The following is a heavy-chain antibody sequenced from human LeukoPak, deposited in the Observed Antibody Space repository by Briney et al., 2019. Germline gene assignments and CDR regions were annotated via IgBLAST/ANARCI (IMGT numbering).Heavy chain of an antibody. V-gene: IGHV3-53*01. CDR1: GFTFSSYW. J-gene: IGHJ4*02. Sequence: GGSLRLSCAASGFTFSSYWMSWVRQAPGKGLEWVSVIYSGGNTDYADSVKGRFAISRDNSKNTLYLQMNSLRAEDTAVYYCARENVLLWFGELFPFEYWGQGTLVTVSS. D-gene: IGHD3-10*01. CDR2: IYSGGNT. CDR3: ARENVLLWFGELFPFEY.